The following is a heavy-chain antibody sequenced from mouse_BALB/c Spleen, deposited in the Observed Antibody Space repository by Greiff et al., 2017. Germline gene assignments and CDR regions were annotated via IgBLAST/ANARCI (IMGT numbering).Heavy chain of an antibody. V-gene: IGHV1-87*01. J-gene: IGHJ4*01. Sequence: QVQLKQSGAELARPGASVKLSCKASGYTFTSYWMQWVKQRPGQGLEWIGAIYPGDGDTRYTQKFKGKATLTVDKSSSTAHMELLSLTSEDSAVYYCGRSSGSYYYAMDYWGQGTSVTVSS. CDR1: GYTFTSYW. D-gene: IGHD1-1*01. CDR2: IYPGDGDT. CDR3: GRSSGSYYYAMDY.